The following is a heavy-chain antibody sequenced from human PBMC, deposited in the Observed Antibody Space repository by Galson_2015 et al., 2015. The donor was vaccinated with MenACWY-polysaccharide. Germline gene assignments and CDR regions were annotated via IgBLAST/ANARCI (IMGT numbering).Heavy chain of an antibody. CDR2: INSNGSST. CDR3: ARAPTRYYGVNSGHLFDY. V-gene: IGHV3-74*01. J-gene: IGHJ4*02. Sequence: SLRLSCAASGFTFSSYWMHWVRQAPGKGLVWVSRINSNGSSTTYADSVKGRFTISRDNAKNTLYLQMSSLRAEDTAVYYCARAPTRYYGVNSGHLFDYWGQGTLVTVSS. CDR1: GFTFSSYW. D-gene: IGHD4-23*01.